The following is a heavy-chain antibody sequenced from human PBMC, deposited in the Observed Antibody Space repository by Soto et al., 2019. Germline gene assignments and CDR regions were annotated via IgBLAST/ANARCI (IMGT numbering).Heavy chain of an antibody. CDR1: GYTITSYD. CDR2: MNPNSGNT. J-gene: IGHJ4*02. V-gene: IGHV1-8*01. Sequence: ASVKVSCTASGYTITSYDINWVRQATGQGLEWMGWMNPNSGNTGYAQEFQGRVTMTRNTSISTAYMDLSSLRSDDTAVYYCARERAAAGFDYWGQGTLVTVSS. CDR3: ARERAAAGFDY. D-gene: IGHD6-13*01.